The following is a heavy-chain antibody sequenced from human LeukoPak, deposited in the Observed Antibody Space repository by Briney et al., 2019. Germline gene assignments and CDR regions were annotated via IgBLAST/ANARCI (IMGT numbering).Heavy chain of an antibody. CDR2: ISWNSGSI. Sequence: PGRSLRLSCAASGFTFDDYAMPWVRQAPGKGLEWVSGISWNSGSIGYADSVKGRFTISRDNAKNSLYLQMNSLRAEDTALYYCAKDIHNYYDSSGYYDYWGQGTLVTVSS. J-gene: IGHJ4*02. CDR1: GFTFDDYA. CDR3: AKDIHNYYDSSGYYDY. D-gene: IGHD3-22*01. V-gene: IGHV3-9*01.